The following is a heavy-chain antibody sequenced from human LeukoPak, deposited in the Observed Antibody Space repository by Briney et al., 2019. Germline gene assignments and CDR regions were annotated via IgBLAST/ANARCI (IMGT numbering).Heavy chain of an antibody. CDR3: AKGRGLSYDYGVDY. V-gene: IGHV3-11*01. J-gene: IGHJ4*02. CDR1: GFTFSDYY. CDR2: ISSSGSSI. Sequence: GGSLRLSCAASGFTFSDYYMSWIRQAPGKGLEWVSYISSSGSSISYADSVKGRFTISRDNAKNSLYLQMNSLRAEGMALYYCAKGRGLSYDYGVDYWGQGTLVTVSS. D-gene: IGHD4-17*01.